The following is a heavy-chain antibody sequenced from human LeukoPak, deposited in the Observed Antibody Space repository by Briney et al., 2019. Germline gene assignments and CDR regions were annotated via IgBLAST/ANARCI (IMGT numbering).Heavy chain of an antibody. CDR2: INTNTGNP. J-gene: IGHJ6*02. Sequence: ASVKVSCEASGYTFTSYAMNWVRQAPGQGLEWMGWINTNTGNPTYAQGFTGRFVFSLDTSVSTAYLQISSLKAEDTAVYYCARPHSSGLWYYYGMDVWGQGTTVTVSS. D-gene: IGHD6-19*01. CDR3: ARPHSSGLWYYYGMDV. CDR1: GYTFTSYA. V-gene: IGHV7-4-1*02.